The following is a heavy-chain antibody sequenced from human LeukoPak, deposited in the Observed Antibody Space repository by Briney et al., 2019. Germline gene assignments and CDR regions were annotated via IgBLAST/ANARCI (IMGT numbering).Heavy chain of an antibody. CDR2: IYYSGST. CDR1: GGSISSSSYY. D-gene: IGHD2-2*01. V-gene: IGHV4-39*01. J-gene: IGHJ4*02. Sequence: SETLSLTCTVSGGSISSSSYYWGWIRQPPGKGLEWIGSIYYSGSTYYNPSLKSRATISVDTSKNQFSLKLSSVTAADTAVYYCARLVVPAAMSPKGLYYFDYWGQGTLVTVSS. CDR3: ARLVVPAAMSPKGLYYFDY.